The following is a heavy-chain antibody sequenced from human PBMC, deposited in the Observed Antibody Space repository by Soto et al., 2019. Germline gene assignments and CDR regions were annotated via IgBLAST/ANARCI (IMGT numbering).Heavy chain of an antibody. CDR2: MSNIGGTV. CDR3: ARDSLGARDYGMDV. Sequence: QVQLVESGGGLVKTGGSLRLSCAASGFTFSDHFMSWIRQPPGKGLEWVSSMSNIGGTVRYADSVKGRFTISRDNAKNSLFLQMDNLRVEETAVYYCARDSLGARDYGMDVWGQGTAVAVSS. D-gene: IGHD6-6*01. CDR1: GFTFSDHF. J-gene: IGHJ6*02. V-gene: IGHV3-11*01.